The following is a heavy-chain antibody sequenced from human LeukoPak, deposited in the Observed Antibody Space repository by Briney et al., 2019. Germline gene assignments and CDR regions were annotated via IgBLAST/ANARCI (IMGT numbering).Heavy chain of an antibody. CDR2: IYYSGST. J-gene: IGHJ4*02. V-gene: IGHV4-39*01. D-gene: IGHD3-10*01. CDR1: GGSISSSSYY. CDR3: ANYGSGPSYYFDY. Sequence: SETLSLTCTVSGGSISSSSYYWGWIRQPPGKGLEWIGSIYYSGSTYYNPSLKSRVTTSVDTSKNQFSLKLSSVTAADTAVYYCANYGSGPSYYFDYWGQGTLVTVSS.